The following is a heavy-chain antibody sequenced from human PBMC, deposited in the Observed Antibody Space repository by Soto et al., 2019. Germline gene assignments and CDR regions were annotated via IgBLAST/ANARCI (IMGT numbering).Heavy chain of an antibody. CDR2: IYYSGST. V-gene: IGHV4-59*01. CDR3: ARRMGADYYYYGMDV. Sequence: SETLSLTCTVSGGSISSYYWSWIRQPPGKGLEWIGYIYYSGSTNYNPSLKSRVTISVDTSKNQFSLKLSSVTAADTAVYYCARRMGADYYYYGMDVWGQGTTVTVSS. J-gene: IGHJ6*02. D-gene: IGHD3-16*01. CDR1: GGSISSYY.